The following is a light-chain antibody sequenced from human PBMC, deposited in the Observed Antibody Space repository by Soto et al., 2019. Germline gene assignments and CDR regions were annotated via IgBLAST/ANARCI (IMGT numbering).Light chain of an antibody. CDR1: SSDIGAYNY. Sequence: QSVLTQPASVSGSPGQSITLSCTGTSSDIGAYNYVSWFQQHPGKAPKLMIYEVSNRPSGVSDRFSGSKSGNTASLTISGLQAEDEADYYCSSYTSSTTSVVFGGGTKVTVL. CDR2: EVS. CDR3: SSYTSSTTSVV. V-gene: IGLV2-14*01. J-gene: IGLJ2*01.